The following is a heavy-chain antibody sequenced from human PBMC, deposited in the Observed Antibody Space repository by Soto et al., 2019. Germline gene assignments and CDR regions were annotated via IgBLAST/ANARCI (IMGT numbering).Heavy chain of an antibody. J-gene: IGHJ3*02. CDR3: ASDYYDSSGYSSYDAFDI. D-gene: IGHD3-22*01. Sequence: AAEKVPRKASGYTLTSYGIRWVRQAPGQGLEWMGWNSAYNGNTDYAQKLQGRVTMTPDPSTSTAYMELRSLRSDDTAVYYCASDYYDSSGYSSYDAFDIWGQGTMVTVSS. CDR2: NSAYNGNT. V-gene: IGHV1-18*01. CDR1: GYTLTSYG.